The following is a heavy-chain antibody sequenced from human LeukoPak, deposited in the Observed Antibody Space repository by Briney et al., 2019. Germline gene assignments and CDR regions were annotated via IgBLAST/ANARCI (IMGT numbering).Heavy chain of an antibody. Sequence: KESGPTLVNPTQTLTLTCTFSGFSLSTSGVGVGWIRQPPGKALEWLALIYWNDDKRYSPSLKSRLTITKDTSKNQVVLTMTNMDPVDTATYYCALTDKQQPESYFQHWGQGTLVTVSS. V-gene: IGHV2-5*01. D-gene: IGHD6-13*01. J-gene: IGHJ1*01. CDR2: IYWNDDK. CDR1: GFSLSTSGVG. CDR3: ALTDKQQPESYFQH.